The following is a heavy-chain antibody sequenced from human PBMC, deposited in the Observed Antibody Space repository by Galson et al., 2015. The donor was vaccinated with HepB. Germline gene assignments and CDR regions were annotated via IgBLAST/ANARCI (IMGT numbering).Heavy chain of an antibody. Sequence: SLRLSCAASGFTFSSYNMNWVRQAPGKGLEWVSSISTSSSYIYYADSVKGRFTISRDNAKNSLYLQMDSLRAEDTAVYYCARDRGHDYGDYGPFDYWGQGTLVTVSS. D-gene: IGHD4-17*01. CDR3: ARDRGHDYGDYGPFDY. V-gene: IGHV3-21*01. CDR1: GFTFSSYN. CDR2: ISTSSSYI. J-gene: IGHJ4*02.